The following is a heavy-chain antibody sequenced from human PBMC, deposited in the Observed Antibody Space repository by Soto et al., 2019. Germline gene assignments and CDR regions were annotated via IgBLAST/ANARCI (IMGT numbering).Heavy chain of an antibody. Sequence: PSETLSLTCTVSGGSITSGDYSWSWIRQPPGKGLEWIGYISYSGNTYYNPSLKSRLTISIDTSKNQFSLNLSSVTAADTALYYCASDDTAMFNRDYWGQGTLVTVSS. D-gene: IGHD5-18*01. CDR2: ISYSGNT. J-gene: IGHJ4*02. V-gene: IGHV4-30-4*01. CDR1: GGSITSGDYS. CDR3: ASDDTAMFNRDY.